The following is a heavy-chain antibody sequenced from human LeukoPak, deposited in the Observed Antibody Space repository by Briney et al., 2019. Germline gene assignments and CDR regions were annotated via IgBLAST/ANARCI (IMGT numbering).Heavy chain of an antibody. CDR1: RFTFTTYG. CDR2: ISNDGSKK. CDR3: ARADYYTSGTYRYYFDY. D-gene: IGHD3-10*01. V-gene: IGHV3-30-3*01. J-gene: IGHJ4*02. Sequence: GGSLRLSCAAFRFTFTTYGVHWVRQAPGKGLEWVALISNDGSKKYYADSVKGRFTISRNNSNNTLYLQMNSLRPEDTAVYYCARADYYTSGTYRYYFDYWGQGTLVTVSS.